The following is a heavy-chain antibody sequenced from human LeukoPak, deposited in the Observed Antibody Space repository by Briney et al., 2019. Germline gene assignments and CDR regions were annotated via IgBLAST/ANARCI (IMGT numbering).Heavy chain of an antibody. CDR1: GGSISSYY. D-gene: IGHD6-13*01. CDR2: IYTSGST. V-gene: IGHV4-4*07. CDR3: AREPYSYSYYYGMDV. Sequence: SETLSLTCTVSGGSISSYYGSWIRQPAGKGLEWIGRIYTSGSTNYNPSLKSRVTMSVDTSKNQFSLKLSSVTAADTAVYYCAREPYSYSYYYGMDVWGQGTTVTVSS. J-gene: IGHJ6*02.